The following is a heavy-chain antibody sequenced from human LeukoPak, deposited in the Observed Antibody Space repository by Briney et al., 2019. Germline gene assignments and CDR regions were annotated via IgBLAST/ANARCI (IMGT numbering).Heavy chain of an antibody. J-gene: IGHJ4*02. D-gene: IGHD3-10*01. Sequence: SETLSLTCTVSGGSISSGDYYWSWIRQPPGKGLEWIGYIYYSGSTYYNPSLKSRVTISVDTSKNQFSLKLSSVTAADTAVYYCARVGSGAVFDYWGQGTLVTVSS. CDR1: GGSISSGDYY. CDR2: IYYSGST. CDR3: ARVGSGAVFDY. V-gene: IGHV4-30-4*01.